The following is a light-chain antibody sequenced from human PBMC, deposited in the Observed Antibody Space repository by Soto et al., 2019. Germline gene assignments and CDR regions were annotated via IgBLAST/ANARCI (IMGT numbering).Light chain of an antibody. CDR2: ENN. V-gene: IGLV1-51*02. J-gene: IGLJ3*02. Sequence: QSVLTQPPSVSVAPGQKVTISCSGSSSNIGNNYVSWYQQLPGTAPKLLIYENNKRPSGIPDRFSGSKSGTSATLGITGLQTGDEADYYCGTWDNSLSAGVFGGGTKLTVL. CDR3: GTWDNSLSAGV. CDR1: SSNIGNNY.